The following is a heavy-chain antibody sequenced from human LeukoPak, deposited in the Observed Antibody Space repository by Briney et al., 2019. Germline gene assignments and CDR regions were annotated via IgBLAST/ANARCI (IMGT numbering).Heavy chain of an antibody. J-gene: IGHJ4*02. V-gene: IGHV3-21*03. CDR1: GFTFSSYT. CDR2: IISSGSYI. CDR3: ARDFGGYCSSSNCYLGHLDY. Sequence: PGGSLRLSCAASGFTFSSYTMNWVRQAPGKGLECVSSIISSGSYIYYADSVKGRFTISRDNAKNSLYLQMNSLRAEDTAVYYCARDFGGYCSSSNCYLGHLDYWGQGTLVTVSS. D-gene: IGHD2-2*01.